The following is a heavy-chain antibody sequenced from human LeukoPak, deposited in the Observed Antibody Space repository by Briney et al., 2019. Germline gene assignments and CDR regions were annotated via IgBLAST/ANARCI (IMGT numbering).Heavy chain of an antibody. CDR1: GGSINSYY. CDR2: IYYSGST. J-gene: IGHJ4*02. V-gene: IGHV4-59*01. Sequence: SETLSLTCTVSGGSINSYYWSWIRQPPGKGLEWIGYIYYSGSTNYNPSLKSRVTISVDTSKNQFSLKLSSVTAADTAVYYCARSSYYYDSSGYYSLRFDYWGQGTLVTVSS. CDR3: ARSSYYYDSSGYYSLRFDY. D-gene: IGHD3-22*01.